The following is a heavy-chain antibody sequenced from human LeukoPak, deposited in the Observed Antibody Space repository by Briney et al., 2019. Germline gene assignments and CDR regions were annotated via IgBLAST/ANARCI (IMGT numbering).Heavy chain of an antibody. J-gene: IGHJ4*02. D-gene: IGHD2-21*02. CDR3: ARTPVVTAIQYFDY. CDR2: IYYIGTT. CDR1: GGSISGKY. Sequence: SETLSLTCSVSGGSISGKYWSWIRQSPGKGLEWIGYIYYIGTTKYNPSLRSRVTISIDTSKNQFSLKLSSVTAADTAVYYCARTPVVTAIQYFDYWGQGTLVTVSS. V-gene: IGHV4-59*08.